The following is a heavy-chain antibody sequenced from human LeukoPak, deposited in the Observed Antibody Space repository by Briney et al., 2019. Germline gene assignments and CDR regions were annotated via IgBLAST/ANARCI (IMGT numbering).Heavy chain of an antibody. CDR3: ARRQGSSWYPFDY. CDR2: IYPGDSDT. D-gene: IGHD6-13*01. CDR1: GYNFTSYW. V-gene: IGHV5-51*01. J-gene: IGHJ4*02. Sequence: GESLKISCKGSGYNFTSYWISWVRQMPGKGLEWMGIIYPGDSDTRYSPSFQGQVTISADKSISTAYLQWSSLKASDTAMYYCARRQGSSWYPFDYWGQGTLVTVSS.